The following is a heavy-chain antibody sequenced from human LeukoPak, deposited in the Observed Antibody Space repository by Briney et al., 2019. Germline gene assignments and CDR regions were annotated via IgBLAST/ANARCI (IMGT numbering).Heavy chain of an antibody. CDR3: ARDGYYYDSSGYSTLTTGQIAHFDY. Sequence: GGSLRLSCAASRFTFSTYWMHWVRQAPGKGLVGVSYISSSGSTIYYADSVKGRFTISRENAKNSLYLQMNSLRAEDPAVYYCARDGYYYDSSGYSTLTTGQIAHFDYWGQGTLVTVSS. V-gene: IGHV3-48*04. D-gene: IGHD3-22*01. CDR2: ISSSGSTI. J-gene: IGHJ4*02. CDR1: RFTFSTYW.